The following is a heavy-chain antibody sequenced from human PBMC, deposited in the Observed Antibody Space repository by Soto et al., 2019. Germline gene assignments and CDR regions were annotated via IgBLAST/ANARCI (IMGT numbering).Heavy chain of an antibody. D-gene: IGHD6-19*01. Sequence: GGSLRLSCAASGFTFSSYAMSWVRQAPGKGLEWVSAISGSGGSTYYADSVKGRFTISRDNSKDTLYLQMNSLRAEDTAVYYCAKGKSSSGWYRGGMDVWGQGTTVTVSS. CDR1: GFTFSSYA. CDR2: ISGSGGST. CDR3: AKGKSSSGWYRGGMDV. J-gene: IGHJ6*02. V-gene: IGHV3-23*01.